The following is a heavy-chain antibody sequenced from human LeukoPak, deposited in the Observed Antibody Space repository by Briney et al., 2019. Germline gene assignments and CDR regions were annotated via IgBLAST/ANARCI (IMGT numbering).Heavy chain of an antibody. CDR3: AKTLTAMVEGDAFDI. J-gene: IGHJ3*02. D-gene: IGHD5-18*01. CDR1: GFTFSSYA. Sequence: EGSLRLSCAASGFTFSSYAMSWVRQAPGKGLEWVSAISGSGGSTYYADSVKGRFTISRDNSKNTLYLQMNSLRAEDTAVYYCAKTLTAMVEGDAFDIWGQGTMVTVSS. CDR2: ISGSGGST. V-gene: IGHV3-23*01.